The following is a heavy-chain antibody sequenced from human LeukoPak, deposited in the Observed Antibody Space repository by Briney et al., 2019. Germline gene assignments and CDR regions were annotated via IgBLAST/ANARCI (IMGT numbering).Heavy chain of an antibody. J-gene: IGHJ5*02. V-gene: IGHV3-23*01. CDR3: CLWFNNWFDP. Sequence: GGSLTLSCAASGFTFSSYAMSWVRQAPGRGLEWVSDISGSSGSNDYADSVKGRFTISRDNSKNTLYLQMNSLRAEDTAVYYCCLWFNNWFDPWGQGTLVTVSS. D-gene: IGHD3-10*01. CDR2: ISGSSGSN. CDR1: GFTFSSYA.